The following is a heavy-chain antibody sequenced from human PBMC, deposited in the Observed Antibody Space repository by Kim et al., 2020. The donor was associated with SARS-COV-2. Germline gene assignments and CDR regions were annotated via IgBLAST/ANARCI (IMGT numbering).Heavy chain of an antibody. Sequence: YNADSRKGRFTISKVNSENKLNLQMNSLRAEDTAVYYCAKGGWCSRYFDYWGQGTLVTVSS. J-gene: IGHJ4*02. V-gene: IGHV3-30*02. D-gene: IGHD2-21*01. CDR3: AKGGWCSRYFDY.